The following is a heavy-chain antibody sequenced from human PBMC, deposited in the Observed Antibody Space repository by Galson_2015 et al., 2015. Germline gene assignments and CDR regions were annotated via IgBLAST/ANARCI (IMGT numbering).Heavy chain of an antibody. CDR1: GGSMSSYF. J-gene: IGHJ4*02. D-gene: IGHD5-24*01. Sequence: LTCTVSGGSMSSYFWSWVRQPPGKGLEWIGHIYYSGGPNYNPSLNSRVTISVDTSKNQFSLKLTSVTAADTAVYYCARDRRDRIFDYWGQGTLVTVSS. CDR2: IYYSGGP. CDR3: ARDRRDRIFDY. V-gene: IGHV4-59*01.